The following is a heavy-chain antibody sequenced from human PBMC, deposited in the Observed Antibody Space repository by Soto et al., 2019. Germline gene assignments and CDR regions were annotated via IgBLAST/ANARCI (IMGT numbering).Heavy chain of an antibody. V-gene: IGHV1-69*13. D-gene: IGHD6-19*01. CDR2: IIPIFGTA. CDR1: GGTFSSYA. Sequence: SVKVSCKASGGTFSSYAISWVRQAPGQGLEWMGGIIPIFGTANYAQKFQGRVTITADESTSTAYMELSSLRSEDTAVYYCASPEIAVAETYYYCDGMDVWSQGTTVTVSS. CDR3: ASPEIAVAETYYYCDGMDV. J-gene: IGHJ6*02.